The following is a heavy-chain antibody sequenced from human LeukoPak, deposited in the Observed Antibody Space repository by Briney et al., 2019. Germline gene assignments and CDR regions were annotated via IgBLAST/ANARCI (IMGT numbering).Heavy chain of an antibody. CDR1: GFTLSGYE. J-gene: IGHJ3*01. D-gene: IGHD2-2*02. V-gene: IGHV3-23*01. Sequence: GGSLRLSCIVSGFTLSGYEMSWIRQAPGKGLEWVASIEYSGGSAYYADSVKGRFSISRDNSKNTLYLQMNSLRADDTAVYYCAMKAVPRPRLYDAFDFWGQGTVVTVSS. CDR2: IEYSGGSA. CDR3: AMKAVPRPRLYDAFDF.